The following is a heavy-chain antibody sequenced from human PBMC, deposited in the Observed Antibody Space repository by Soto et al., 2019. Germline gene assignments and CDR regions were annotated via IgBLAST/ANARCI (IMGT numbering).Heavy chain of an antibody. CDR2: INHSGST. CDR3: ARLKYSSSSHEQISSVAVAPMFDY. D-gene: IGHD6-6*01. Sequence: QVQLQQWGAGLLKPSETLSLTCAVYGGSFSGYYWSWIRQPPGKGLEWIGEINHSGSTNYNPSLKSRVTISVDTSKNQFSLKLSSVTAADTAVYYCARLKYSSSSHEQISSVAVAPMFDYWGQGTLVTVSS. J-gene: IGHJ4*02. V-gene: IGHV4-34*01. CDR1: GGSFSGYY.